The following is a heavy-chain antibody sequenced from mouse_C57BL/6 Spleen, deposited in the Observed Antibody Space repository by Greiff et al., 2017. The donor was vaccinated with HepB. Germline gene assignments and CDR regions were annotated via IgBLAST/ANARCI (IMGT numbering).Heavy chain of an antibody. V-gene: IGHV1-64*01. CDR1: GYTFTSYW. CDR3: ARYDGDGRYYYAMDY. Sequence: VQLQQPGAELVKPGASVKLSCKASGYTFTSYWMHWVKQRPGQGLEWIGMIHPKSGSTNYNEKFKSKATLTVDKSSSTAYMQLSSLTSEDSAVYYCARYDGDGRYYYAMDYWGQGTSVTVSS. CDR2: IHPKSGST. D-gene: IGHD2-3*01. J-gene: IGHJ4*01.